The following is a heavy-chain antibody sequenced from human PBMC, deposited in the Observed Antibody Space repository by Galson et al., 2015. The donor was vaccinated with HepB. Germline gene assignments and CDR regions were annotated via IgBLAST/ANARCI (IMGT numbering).Heavy chain of an antibody. D-gene: IGHD2-15*01. CDR3: ARDVRVAATRGGFDY. J-gene: IGHJ4*02. Sequence: SLRLSCAASGFTFSSYSMNWVRQAPGKGLEWVSYISSSSSYTNYADSVKGRFTISRDNAKNSLYLQMNSLRAEDTAVYYCARDVRVAATRGGFDYWGQGTLVTVSS. CDR2: ISSSSSYT. CDR1: GFTFSSYS. V-gene: IGHV3-21*05.